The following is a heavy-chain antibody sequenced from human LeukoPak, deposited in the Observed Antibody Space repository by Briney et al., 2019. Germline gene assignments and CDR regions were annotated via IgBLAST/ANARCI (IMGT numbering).Heavy chain of an antibody. CDR2: ISSNGGST. V-gene: IGHV3-64*01. CDR3: ATRDCSGGSCYYSR. CDR1: GFTFSSYA. D-gene: IGHD2-15*01. Sequence: PGGSLRLSCAASGFTFSSYAMHWVRQAPGKGLEYVSAISSNGGSTYYANSVKGRFTISRDNSKNTLYLQMGSLRAEDMAVYYCATRDCSGGSCYYSRWGQGTLVTVSS. J-gene: IGHJ4*02.